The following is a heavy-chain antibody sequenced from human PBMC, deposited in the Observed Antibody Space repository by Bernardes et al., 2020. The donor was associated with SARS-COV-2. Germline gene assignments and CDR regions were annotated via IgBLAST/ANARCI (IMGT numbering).Heavy chain of an antibody. D-gene: IGHD3-22*01. CDR2: INPSGGST. V-gene: IGHV1-46*01. J-gene: IGHJ6*02. CDR1: GYTFTSYY. Sequence: SVKVSCKASGYTFTSYYMHWVRQAPGQGLEWMGIINPSGGSTSYAQNFQGRVTMTRDTSIGTAYMELSGLRFDDTAVYYCALPPTNYDRYAMDLWGQGTTVTVSS. CDR3: ALPPTNYDRYAMDL.